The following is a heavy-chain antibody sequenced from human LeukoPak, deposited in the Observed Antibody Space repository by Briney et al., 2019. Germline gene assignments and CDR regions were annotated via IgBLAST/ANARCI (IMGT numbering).Heavy chain of an antibody. CDR3: ARDGGDILTIYYYYMDV. V-gene: IGHV1-46*01. J-gene: IGHJ6*03. CDR2: INPTGTTT. CDR1: GYTFINHW. Sequence: ASVKVSCKASGYTFINHWMHWVRQAPGQGLEWVGLINPTGTTTLYAQKFQGRITLTRDMSATTDYMELSSLTSEDTAVYYCARDGGDILTIYYYYMDVWGKGTTVTVSS. D-gene: IGHD3-9*01.